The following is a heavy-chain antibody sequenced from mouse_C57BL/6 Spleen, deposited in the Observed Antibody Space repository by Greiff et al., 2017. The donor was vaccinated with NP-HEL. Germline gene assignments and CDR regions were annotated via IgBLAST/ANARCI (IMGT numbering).Heavy chain of an antibody. CDR1: GYTFTSYW. Sequence: QVQLQQSGAELVMPGASVKLSCKASGYTFTSYWMHWVKQRPGQGLEWIGEIDPSDSYTNYNQKFKGKSTLTVDKSSSTAYMQLSSLTSEDSAVYYCARGGNLPRDFDYWGQGTTLTVSS. CDR3: ARGGNLPRDFDY. CDR2: IDPSDSYT. J-gene: IGHJ2*01. V-gene: IGHV1-69*01.